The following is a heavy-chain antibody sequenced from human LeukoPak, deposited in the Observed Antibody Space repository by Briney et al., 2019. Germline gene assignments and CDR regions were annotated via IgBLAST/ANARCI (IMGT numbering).Heavy chain of an antibody. CDR1: GFTFSTYA. CDR3: ARALLWQLVGWFDP. J-gene: IGHJ5*02. CDR2: ISGGAGST. D-gene: IGHD6-6*01. Sequence: GGSLRLSCTASGFTFSTYAMTWVRQAPGKGLEWVSSISGGAGSTYYADSVKGRFTISRDNSKNTLYLQMNSLRVEDTAVYYCARALLWQLVGWFDPWGQGTLVTVSS. V-gene: IGHV3-23*01.